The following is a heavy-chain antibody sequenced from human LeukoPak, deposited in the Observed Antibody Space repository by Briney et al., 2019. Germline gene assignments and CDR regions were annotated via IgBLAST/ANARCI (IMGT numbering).Heavy chain of an antibody. D-gene: IGHD1-26*01. Sequence: ASVKVSCKTFGYPFSSCGINWVRQAPGQGLEWMGLINPTGGSTGYAQKFQGRVTMTRDMSTSTDYMELSSLRSEDTAIYYCARDNSVGDNAWWFDPWGQGTLVTVSS. J-gene: IGHJ5*02. CDR2: INPTGGST. CDR1: GYPFSSCG. V-gene: IGHV1-46*01. CDR3: ARDNSVGDNAWWFDP.